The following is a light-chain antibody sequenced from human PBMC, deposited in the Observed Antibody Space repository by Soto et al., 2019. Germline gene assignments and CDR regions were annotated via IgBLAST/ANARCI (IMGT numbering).Light chain of an antibody. J-gene: IGLJ2*01. CDR3: SSYAGSDNFEV. V-gene: IGLV2-8*01. CDR2: EVT. Sequence: QSALTQPPSASGSPGQSVTISCTGTRSDVGDYNYVSWYQQHPGKAPKLLIYEVTKRPSGVPDRFSGSKSANTASLTVSGLQADDEADYDCSSYAGSDNFEVFGGGTKLTVL. CDR1: RSDVGDYNY.